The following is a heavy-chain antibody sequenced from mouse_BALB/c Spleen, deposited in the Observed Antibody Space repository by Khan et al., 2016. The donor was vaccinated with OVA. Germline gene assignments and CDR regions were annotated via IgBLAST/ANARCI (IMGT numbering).Heavy chain of an antibody. Sequence: PFVQSGPELKKPGETVKISCKASGYTFTNSGMNWVKQAPGKGLKWMGWINTYTGEPTYADDFKGRFAFSLETSASTAYLQINNLKSEDKATYNGARQHYISYGLVYGGQGTRVTV. CDR3: ARQHYISYGLVY. CDR1: GYTFTNSG. J-gene: IGHJ4*01. V-gene: IGHV9-1*02. CDR2: INTYTGEP. D-gene: IGHD1-1*01.